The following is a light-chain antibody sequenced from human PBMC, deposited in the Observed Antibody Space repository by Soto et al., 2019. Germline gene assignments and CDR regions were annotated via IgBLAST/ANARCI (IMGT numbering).Light chain of an antibody. J-gene: IGKJ2*01. Sequence: DIQMTQSPSSLSASVGDRVTITCRASQTISTYLIWYQQNPGKAPKLLTYAASNLQNGVPSRFSGSGSGTDFTLTISSLQPEDFATYYCQKSSSIPYTFGQGTKLEIK. CDR3: QKSSSIPYT. CDR2: AAS. V-gene: IGKV1-39*01. CDR1: QTISTY.